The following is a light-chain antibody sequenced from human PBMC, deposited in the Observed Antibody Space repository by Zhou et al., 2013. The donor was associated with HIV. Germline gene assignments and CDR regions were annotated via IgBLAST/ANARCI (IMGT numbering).Light chain of an antibody. Sequence: DIQMTQSPSSLSASAGDRVTITCRASQTISNYLNWYQQKPGKAPTLLIYKASNLQSGVPSRFSGSGSGTNFTLTINGLRPEDFATYYCQQSYTYPPFTFGPGTKVHI. J-gene: IGKJ3*01. CDR3: QQSYTYPPFT. CDR2: KAS. CDR1: QTISNY. V-gene: IGKV1-39*01.